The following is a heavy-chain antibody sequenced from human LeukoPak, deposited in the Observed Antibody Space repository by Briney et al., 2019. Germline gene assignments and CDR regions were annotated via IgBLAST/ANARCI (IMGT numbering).Heavy chain of an antibody. D-gene: IGHD3-10*01. CDR2: MNPNIGDT. J-gene: IGHJ4*02. Sequence: ASVKVSCKASGYTFTSYDINWVRQATEQGLEWMGWMNPNIGDTGYVQKFQGRVTMTRSTSISTAYMELSSLRSEDTAIYYCARGGFGSGSHFDYWGQGTLVTVSS. CDR1: GYTFTSYD. V-gene: IGHV1-8*01. CDR3: ARGGFGSGSHFDY.